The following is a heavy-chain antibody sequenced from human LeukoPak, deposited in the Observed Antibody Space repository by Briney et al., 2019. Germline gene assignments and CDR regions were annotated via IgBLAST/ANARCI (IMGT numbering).Heavy chain of an antibody. J-gene: IGHJ4*02. CDR2: IYYSGSS. CDR3: ARDLVYYDSSGYYYPFDY. V-gene: IGHV4-39*02. CDR1: GGSISNSNYY. D-gene: IGHD3-22*01. Sequence: SETLSLTCTVSGGSISNSNYYWGWIRQPPGKGLEWIGSIYYSGSSYYNPSLKSRVTISVDTSKNQFSLKLSSVTAADTAVYYCARDLVYYDSSGYYYPFDYWGQGTRVTVSS.